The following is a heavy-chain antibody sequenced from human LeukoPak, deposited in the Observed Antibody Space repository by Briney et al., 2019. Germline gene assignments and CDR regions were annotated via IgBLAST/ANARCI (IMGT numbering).Heavy chain of an antibody. D-gene: IGHD3-10*01. CDR1: GFTFNHFG. CDR2: IWFDGSNK. CDR3: AKSVVRGVINAGKDASDI. J-gene: IGHJ3*02. V-gene: IGHV3-33*03. Sequence: GGSPRLSCAASGFTFNHFGMNWVRQAPGKGLQWLAVIWFDGSNKYYADSVNGRFTISRAKNTLDLQMNNLRVEDTAMYYCAKSVVRGVINAGKDASDIWGRGTMVTVSS.